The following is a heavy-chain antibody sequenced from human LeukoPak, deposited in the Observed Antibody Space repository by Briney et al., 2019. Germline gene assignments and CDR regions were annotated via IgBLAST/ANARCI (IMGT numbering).Heavy chain of an antibody. CDR1: GGSISSGSYY. J-gene: IGHJ6*03. CDR3: ARAITMFGVAHYYYMDV. CDR2: IYTTRSA. Sequence: SETLSLTCTVSGGSISSGSYYWSWIRQPAGKGLEWIGRIYTTRSAIYNPSLKSRLTMSLDKSKNQFSLKLTSVTAADTAVYYCARAITMFGVAHYYYMDVWGKGTTVTVSS. V-gene: IGHV4-61*02. D-gene: IGHD3-3*01.